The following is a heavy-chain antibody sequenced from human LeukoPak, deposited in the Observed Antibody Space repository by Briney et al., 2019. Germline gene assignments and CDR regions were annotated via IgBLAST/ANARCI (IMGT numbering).Heavy chain of an antibody. Sequence: ASVKVSFKASGYTFTGYYMYWVRQAPGQGLEWMGWINPHSGVTNSAQKFQGRVTLTRDTSISTAYMELSRLRSDDSAVYYCARRGYGSGSYSDYWGQGTLVTVSS. J-gene: IGHJ4*02. D-gene: IGHD3-10*01. CDR3: ARRGYGSGSYSDY. CDR2: INPHSGVT. V-gene: IGHV1-2*02. CDR1: GYTFTGYY.